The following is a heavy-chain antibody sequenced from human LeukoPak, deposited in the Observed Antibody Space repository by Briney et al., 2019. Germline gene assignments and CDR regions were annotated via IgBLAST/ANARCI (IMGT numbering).Heavy chain of an antibody. CDR1: CGSFSGYY. Sequence: NPSETLSLTCAVYCGSFSGYYWSWIRQPPGKGLEWIGEINHSGSTNYNPSLKSRVTISVDTSKNQFSLKLSSVTAADTAVYYCANSVVTNLDAFDIWGQGTMVTVSS. D-gene: IGHD3-22*01. J-gene: IGHJ3*02. V-gene: IGHV4-34*01. CDR3: ANSVVTNLDAFDI. CDR2: INHSGST.